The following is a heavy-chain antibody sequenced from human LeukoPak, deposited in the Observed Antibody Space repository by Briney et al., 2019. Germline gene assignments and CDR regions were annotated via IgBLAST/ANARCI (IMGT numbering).Heavy chain of an antibody. V-gene: IGHV1-18*01. D-gene: IGHD1-26*01. CDR1: GYTFTSYG. CDR3: ARVTVGATKGSWYFDL. J-gene: IGHJ2*01. Sequence: ASVKVSCKASGYTFTSYGISWVRQAPGQGLEWMGWISAYNGNTNYAQKLQGRVTMTTDTSTSTAYMELRSLRSDDTAVYYCARVTVGATKGSWYFDLWGRGTLVTVSS. CDR2: ISAYNGNT.